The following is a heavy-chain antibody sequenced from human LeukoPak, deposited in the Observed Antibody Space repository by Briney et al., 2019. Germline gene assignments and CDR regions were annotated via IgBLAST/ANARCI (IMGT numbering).Heavy chain of an antibody. Sequence: GASVRVSYKASGYTFTTYYIHWVRQAPGQGLEWMGIINPSGGSTSYAQKFQGRVTMTRDMSTSTVYMELSSLRSEDTAVYYCARAVRFDSIVVVPAATFDYWGQGTLVTVSS. J-gene: IGHJ4*02. V-gene: IGHV1-46*01. CDR2: INPSGGST. D-gene: IGHD2-2*01. CDR3: ARAVRFDSIVVVPAATFDY. CDR1: GYTFTTYY.